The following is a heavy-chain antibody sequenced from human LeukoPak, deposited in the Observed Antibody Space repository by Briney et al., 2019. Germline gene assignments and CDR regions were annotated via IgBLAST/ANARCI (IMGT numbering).Heavy chain of an antibody. CDR2: INPNSGGT. Sequence: ASVTVSCKASGYTFTGYYMHWVRQAPGQGLEWMGWINPNSGGTNYAQKFQGRVTMTRDTSISTAYMELSRLRSDDTAVYYCALLWFGEPNWFDPWGQGTLVTVSS. CDR1: GYTFTGYY. V-gene: IGHV1-2*02. CDR3: ALLWFGEPNWFDP. J-gene: IGHJ5*02. D-gene: IGHD3-10*01.